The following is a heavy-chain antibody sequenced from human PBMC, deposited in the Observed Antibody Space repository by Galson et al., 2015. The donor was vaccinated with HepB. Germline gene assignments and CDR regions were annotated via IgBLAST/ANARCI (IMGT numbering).Heavy chain of an antibody. D-gene: IGHD2-21*02. V-gene: IGHV3-30-3*01. CDR1: GFTFSSYA. J-gene: IGHJ4*02. Sequence: SLRLSCAASGFTFSSYAMHWVRQAPGKGLEWVAVISYDGSNKYYADSVKGRFTISRDNSKNTLYLHMNSLRTEDTAVYYCARAAYCGGYCYSGDFDCWGQGTLVTVSS. CDR2: ISYDGSNK. CDR3: ARAAYCGGYCYSGDFDC.